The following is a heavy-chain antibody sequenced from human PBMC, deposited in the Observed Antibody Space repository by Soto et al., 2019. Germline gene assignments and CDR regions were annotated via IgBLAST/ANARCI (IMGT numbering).Heavy chain of an antibody. Sequence: QVQLVQSGAEVKKPGASVKVSCKASGYSFTDYHIHWVRQAPGQGLEWLGRINPKSGGTSTAQKFQGWVTMTTDTSISTASMELTRLTSADTAIYYCARGDSKDCSNGVCSFFYNHDMDVWGQGTTVTVSS. J-gene: IGHJ6*02. D-gene: IGHD2-8*01. CDR1: GYSFTDYH. CDR2: INPKSGGT. CDR3: ARGDSKDCSNGVCSFFYNHDMDV. V-gene: IGHV1-2*04.